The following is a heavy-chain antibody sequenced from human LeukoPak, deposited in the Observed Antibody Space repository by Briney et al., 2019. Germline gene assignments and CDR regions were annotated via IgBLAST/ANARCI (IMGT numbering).Heavy chain of an antibody. CDR1: GYTFTCYY. CDR3: VRGDYYDTSGYYYAY. Sequence: GASVKVSCKASGYTFTCYYLHWVRQAPGQGLQWMGWINPNSGGTNYAQKFQGRVTMTRDTSITTAYMELSRLSSDDTAVYYCVRGDYYDTSGYYYAYGGQGTLVTVSA. CDR2: INPNSGGT. J-gene: IGHJ4*02. V-gene: IGHV1-2*02. D-gene: IGHD3-22*01.